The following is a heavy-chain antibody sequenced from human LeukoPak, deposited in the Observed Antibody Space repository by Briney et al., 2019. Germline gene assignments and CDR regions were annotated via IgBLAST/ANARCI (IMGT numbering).Heavy chain of an antibody. CDR3: ARESGYYYGMDV. CDR1: GGSINSYY. V-gene: IGHV4-59*01. J-gene: IGHJ6*02. Sequence: SETLSLTCTVSGGSINSYYWSGIRQPPGKGLEWIGYIYYSGSTNYNPSLKSRVTISVDTSKNQFSLKLSSVTAADTAVYYCARESGYYYGMDVWGQGTTVTVSS. D-gene: IGHD3-10*01. CDR2: IYYSGST.